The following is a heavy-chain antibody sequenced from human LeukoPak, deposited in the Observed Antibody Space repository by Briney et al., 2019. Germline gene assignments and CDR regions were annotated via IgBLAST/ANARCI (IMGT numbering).Heavy chain of an antibody. CDR1: GFTFSSYG. J-gene: IGHJ4*02. D-gene: IGHD3-3*01. CDR3: ARDRDPYDFWSGYPFDY. Sequence: GRSLRLSCAASGFTFSSYGMHWVRQAPGKGLEWVAVIWYDGSNKYYADSVKGRFTISRDNSKNTLYLQVNSLRAEDTAVYYCARDRDPYDFWSGYPFDYWGQGTLVTVSS. V-gene: IGHV3-33*01. CDR2: IWYDGSNK.